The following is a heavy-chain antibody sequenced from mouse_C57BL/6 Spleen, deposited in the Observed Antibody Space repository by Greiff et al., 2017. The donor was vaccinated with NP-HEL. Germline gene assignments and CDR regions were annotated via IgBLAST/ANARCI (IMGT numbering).Heavy chain of an antibody. D-gene: IGHD3-1*01. CDR2: IWSGGST. V-gene: IGHV2-2*01. J-gene: IGHJ4*01. CDR3: ARNTGLRYAMDY. Sequence: QVQLKESGPGLVQPSQSLSITCTVSGFSLTSYGVHWVRQSPGKGLEWLGVIWSGGSTDYNAAFISRPSPSKDNSKCNIFFKMNSLQADDTAIYYCARNTGLRYAMDYWGQGTSVTVSS. CDR1: GFSLTSYG.